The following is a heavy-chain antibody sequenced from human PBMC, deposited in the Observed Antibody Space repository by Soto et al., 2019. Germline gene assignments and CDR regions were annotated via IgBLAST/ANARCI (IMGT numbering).Heavy chain of an antibody. D-gene: IGHD1-26*01. CDR1: GNLFIHQS. V-gene: IGHV1-3*01. CDR2: INADNGYT. Sequence: VASVKVSCKASGNLFIHQSIHWVRQAPGQRLEWMGWINADNGYTKYSEKFQGRVTITWDTSATTAYMDVSRLNSEDTAMYYCVRGKEAGIWFDPWGQGTLVTVSS. CDR3: VRGKEAGIWFDP. J-gene: IGHJ5*02.